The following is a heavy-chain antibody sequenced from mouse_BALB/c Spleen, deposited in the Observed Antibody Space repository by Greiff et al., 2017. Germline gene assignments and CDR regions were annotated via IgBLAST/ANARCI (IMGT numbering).Heavy chain of an antibody. V-gene: IGHV5-15*02. CDR1: GFTFSDYG. J-gene: IGHJ4*01. CDR2: ISNLAYSI. Sequence: EVKLVESGGGLVQPGGSRKLSCAASGFTFSDYGMAWVRQAPGKGPEWVAFISNLAYSIYYADTVTGRYTISRENAKNTLYLEMSSLRSEDTAMYDCATDYDDAMDYWGQGTSVTVSS. CDR3: ATDYDDAMDY. D-gene: IGHD2-4*01.